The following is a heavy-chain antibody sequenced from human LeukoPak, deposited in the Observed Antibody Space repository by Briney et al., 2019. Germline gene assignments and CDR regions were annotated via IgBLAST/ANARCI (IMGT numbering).Heavy chain of an antibody. D-gene: IGHD3-9*01. Sequence: GASVKVSCKASGYTFTGYYMHWVRQAPGQGLEWMGWINPNSGGTNYAQKFQGRVTMTRDTSISTAYMELSRLRSDDTAVYYCARDTGMYYDILTGYGVGVYDYWGQGTLVTVSS. V-gene: IGHV1-2*02. J-gene: IGHJ4*02. CDR1: GYTFTGYY. CDR2: INPNSGGT. CDR3: ARDTGMYYDILTGYGVGVYDY.